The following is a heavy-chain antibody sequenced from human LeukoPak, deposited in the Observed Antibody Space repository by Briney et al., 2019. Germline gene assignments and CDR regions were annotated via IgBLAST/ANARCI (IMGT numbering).Heavy chain of an antibody. D-gene: IGHD2-15*01. CDR3: ARGRGVVVAAATQYWFDP. CDR1: GYTFTSYG. Sequence: ASVKVSCKASGYTFTSYGISWVRQAPGQGLEWMGWISGYNGNTKYAQKFQGRVTMTTDTSTSTAYMELRSLRSDDTAVYYCARGRGVVVAAATQYWFDPWGQGTLVTASS. J-gene: IGHJ5*02. V-gene: IGHV1-18*01. CDR2: ISGYNGNT.